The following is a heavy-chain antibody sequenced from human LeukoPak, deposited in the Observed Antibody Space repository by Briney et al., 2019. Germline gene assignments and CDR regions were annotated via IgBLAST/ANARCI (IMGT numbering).Heavy chain of an antibody. V-gene: IGHV3-21*06. Sequence: GSLRLSCGASGFTFSSYSMTWVRQAPGKGLEWVSSISSRSGSIYYADSVKGRFTISRDNAKNSLYLQMNSLRAEDTAVYYCARALSVITSLGDYWGQGTLVTVSS. CDR3: ARALSVITSLGDY. J-gene: IGHJ4*02. CDR1: GFTFSSYS. D-gene: IGHD4-17*01. CDR2: ISSRSGSI.